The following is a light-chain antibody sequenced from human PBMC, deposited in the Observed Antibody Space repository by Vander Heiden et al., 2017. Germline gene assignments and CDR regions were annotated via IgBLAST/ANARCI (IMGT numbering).Light chain of an antibody. V-gene: IGKV3-15*01. CDR3: QQDNDWPRT. CDR1: QSVGTN. CDR2: AAS. J-gene: IGKJ1*01. Sequence: ETVMTQSPATLSVSPGERVSLSCRASQSVGTNLVWYHQRPGQPPRLLIYAASTRATDIPDRFNGSGSGTYFTLTIRSLQSEDLGVYYCQQDNDWPRTFGHGTKVEIK.